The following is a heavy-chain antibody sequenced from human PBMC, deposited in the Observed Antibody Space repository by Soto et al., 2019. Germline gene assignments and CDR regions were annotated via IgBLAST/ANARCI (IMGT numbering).Heavy chain of an antibody. CDR1: GGTFSSYA. D-gene: IGHD6-13*01. J-gene: IGHJ6*02. V-gene: IGHV1-69*13. CDR2: IIPIFGTA. Sequence: SVKVSCKASGGTFSSYAISWVRQAPGQGLEWMGGIIPIFGTANYAQKFQGRVTITADESTSTAYMELSSLRSEDTAVYYCARDWPIIAAAAVSYYYGMDVWGQGTTVTVSS. CDR3: ARDWPIIAAAAVSYYYGMDV.